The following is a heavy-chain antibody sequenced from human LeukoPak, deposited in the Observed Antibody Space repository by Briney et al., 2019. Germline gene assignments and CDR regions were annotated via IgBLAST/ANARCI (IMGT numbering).Heavy chain of an antibody. V-gene: IGHV3-7*01. D-gene: IGHD1-20*01. CDR3: AKDGAYDWNDKSDY. Sequence: GGSLRLSCAASGFTFSNAYMSWVRQAPGKGLEWLANIKRDVKEKHYVDSVKGRFTISRDNARNSLYLQMSSLRAEDTAVYYCAKDGAYDWNDKSDYWGQGTLVTVSS. J-gene: IGHJ4*02. CDR1: GFTFSNAY. CDR2: IKRDVKEK.